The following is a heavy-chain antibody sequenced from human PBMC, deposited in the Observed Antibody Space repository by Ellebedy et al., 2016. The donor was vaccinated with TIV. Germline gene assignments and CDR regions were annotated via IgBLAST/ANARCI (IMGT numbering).Heavy chain of an antibody. CDR2: IGVSGPGGPST. CDR3: ATRLGEGIQLWGGFDY. Sequence: GESLKISCAASGFTFSSYALNWVRQAPGKGLEWVAGIGVSGPGGPSTYYADFVKGRFTVSRDNSRNTVFLQMNSLSVEDTAVYYCATRLGEGIQLWGGFDYWGQGTLVTVSS. J-gene: IGHJ4*02. D-gene: IGHD5-18*01. CDR1: GFTFSSYA. V-gene: IGHV3-23*01.